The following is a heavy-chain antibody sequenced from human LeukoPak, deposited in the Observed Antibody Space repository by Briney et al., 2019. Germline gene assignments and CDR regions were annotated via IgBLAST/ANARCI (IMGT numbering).Heavy chain of an antibody. V-gene: IGHV3-53*01. CDR3: PRDLRQGTVTTARTYWYFDL. D-gene: IGHD4-17*01. CDR1: GFTVSSNY. J-gene: IGHJ2*01. CDR2: IYSGGST. Sequence: GGSLRLSCAASGFTVSSNYMSWVRQVPGKGLEWVSAIYSGGSTYYTDSVKGRFTISRDNSKNTLYLQMTSLRAEDTAVYYCPRDLRQGTVTTARTYWYFDLWGRGTLVTVSS.